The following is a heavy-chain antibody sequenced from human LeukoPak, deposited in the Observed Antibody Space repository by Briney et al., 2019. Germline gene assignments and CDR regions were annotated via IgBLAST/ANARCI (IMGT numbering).Heavy chain of an antibody. D-gene: IGHD3-22*01. CDR1: GFTFSSYA. Sequence: GGSLRLSCAASGFTFSSYAMHWVRQAPGKGLEYVSAISSNGGSTYYANSVKGRFTISRDNSKNTLYLQMGSLRAEDMAVYYCARGPTPYRLLGRSSGYYSRAFDYWGQGTLVTVSS. CDR3: ARGPTPYRLLGRSSGYYSRAFDY. CDR2: ISSNGGST. J-gene: IGHJ4*02. V-gene: IGHV3-64*01.